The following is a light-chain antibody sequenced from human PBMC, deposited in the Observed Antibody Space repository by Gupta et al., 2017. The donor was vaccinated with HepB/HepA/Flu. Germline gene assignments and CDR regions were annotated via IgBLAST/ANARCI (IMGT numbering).Light chain of an antibody. CDR2: DAS. J-gene: IGKJ4*01. Sequence: EIVLTQSPATLSLSPGERATLSCRASQSVSNSLAWYQQKPGQAPRLLIYDASNRATGLPDRFSGSGSGTDFTLTSSSREPEDFAVYYWQQRSNWLTFGGGTKVEIK. CDR1: QSVSNS. V-gene: IGKV3-11*01. CDR3: QQRSNWLT.